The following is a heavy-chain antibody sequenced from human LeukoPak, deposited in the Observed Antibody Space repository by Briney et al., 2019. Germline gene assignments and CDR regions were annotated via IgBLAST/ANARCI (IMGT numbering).Heavy chain of an antibody. CDR1: GYTFTRYA. CDR3: ARAKTLESSWFDY. D-gene: IGHD6-13*01. Sequence: SVKVSCKASGYTFTRYAMNWVRQAPGQGLEWMGGIIPIFGTANYAQKFQGRVTITTDESTSTAYMELSSLRSEDTAVYYCARAKTLESSWFDYWGQGTLVTVSS. J-gene: IGHJ4*02. V-gene: IGHV1-69*05. CDR2: IIPIFGTA.